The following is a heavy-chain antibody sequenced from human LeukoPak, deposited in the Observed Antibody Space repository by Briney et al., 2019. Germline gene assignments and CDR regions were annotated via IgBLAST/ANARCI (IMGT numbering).Heavy chain of an antibody. D-gene: IGHD3-22*01. V-gene: IGHV1-46*01. CDR3: ARFNYDSSGYYFGYFDY. CDR1: GYTFTSYY. J-gene: IGHJ4*02. Sequence: ASVKVSCKASGYTFTSYYMHWVRQARGQGLEWMGIINPSGGSTSYAQKFQGRVTMTRDTSTSTVYMELSSLRSEDTAVYYCARFNYDSSGYYFGYFDYWGQGTLVTVSS. CDR2: INPSGGST.